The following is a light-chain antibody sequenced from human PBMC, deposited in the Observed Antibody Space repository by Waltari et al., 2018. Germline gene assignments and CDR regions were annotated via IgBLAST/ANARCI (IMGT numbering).Light chain of an antibody. V-gene: IGLV3-19*01. CDR1: SLRTSY. CDR2: GKD. J-gene: IGLJ3*02. CDR3: NSRNGRANQVV. Sequence: SSELTQDPAVSVALGQTVRFTCQGDSLRTSYASWYQVKPGQAPGLVIYGKDKRPSGVPDRISGYSSGTTSSLNITGAQAEDEADYYGNSRNGRANQVVFAGGTKVTVL.